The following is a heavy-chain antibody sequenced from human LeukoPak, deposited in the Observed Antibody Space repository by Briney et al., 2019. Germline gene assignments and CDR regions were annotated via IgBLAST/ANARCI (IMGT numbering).Heavy chain of an antibody. J-gene: IGHJ5*02. V-gene: IGHV1-69*04. CDR3: ARVIAVASNNWFDP. D-gene: IGHD6-19*01. CDR2: IIPILGIA. CDR1: GGTFSSYA. Sequence: SVKVSCKASGGTFSSYAISWVRQAPGQGLEWMGRIIPILGIANYAQKFQGRVTITADKSTSTAYMELSSLRSEDTAVYYCARVIAVASNNWFDPWGQGTLVTVSS.